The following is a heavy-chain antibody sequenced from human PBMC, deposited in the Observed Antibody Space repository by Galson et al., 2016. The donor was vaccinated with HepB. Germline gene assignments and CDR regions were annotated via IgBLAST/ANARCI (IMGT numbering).Heavy chain of an antibody. CDR2: IAYDGSKR. V-gene: IGHV3-30*05. CDR3: ATDRKKGSDVLLGFVRQGTVDQ. CDR1: GFIFNTFG. D-gene: IGHD3-10*02. Sequence: SLRLSCAPSGFIFNTFGMHWVRQVPGKGLEWVAFIAYDGSKRFYADAVQGRFIISRETAKRTLFLQMDNLQIENTAVYCCATDRKKGSDVLLGFVRQGTVDQWGRGTLVIVSS. J-gene: IGHJ4*02.